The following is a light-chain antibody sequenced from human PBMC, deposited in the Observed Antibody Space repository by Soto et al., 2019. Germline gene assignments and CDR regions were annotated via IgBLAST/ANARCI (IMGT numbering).Light chain of an antibody. Sequence: IQMTQSPSSLSASVGDRVTITCRARQSISSYLNWYQQKPGKAPKLLIYAASSLQSGVPSRFSGSGSGTDFTLTISSLQPEDFATYYCQQSYSTPPWYTFGHGTKLEIK. CDR3: QQSYSTPPWYT. J-gene: IGKJ2*01. CDR1: QSISSY. V-gene: IGKV1-39*01. CDR2: AAS.